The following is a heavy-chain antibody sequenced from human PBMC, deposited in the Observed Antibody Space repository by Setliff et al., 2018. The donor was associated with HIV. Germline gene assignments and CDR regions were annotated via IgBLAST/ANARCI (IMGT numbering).Heavy chain of an antibody. CDR3: ATDSSGPFSH. D-gene: IGHD3-22*01. V-gene: IGHV3-20*04. CDR2: INWNGGST. J-gene: IGHJ4*02. Sequence: ETLSLTCTVSGGSISSSSYYWGWSRQPPGKGLEWVSGINWNGGSTGYADSVKGRFTISRDNAKNSLYLQVSSLSADDSATSYCATDSSGPFSHWGQGTLVTVSS. CDR1: GGSISSSSYY.